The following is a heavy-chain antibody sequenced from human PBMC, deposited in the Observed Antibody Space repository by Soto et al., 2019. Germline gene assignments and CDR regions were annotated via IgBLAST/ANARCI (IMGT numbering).Heavy chain of an antibody. V-gene: IGHV3-30*18. Sequence: GGSLRLSCAASGFTFSSYGMHWVRQAPGKGLEWVAVISYDGSNKYYADSVKGRFTISRDNSKNTLYLQMNSLRAEDTAVYYCAKEPYDSSGYSYYFDYWGQGTLVTVSS. CDR1: GFTFSSYG. D-gene: IGHD3-22*01. CDR2: ISYDGSNK. J-gene: IGHJ4*02. CDR3: AKEPYDSSGYSYYFDY.